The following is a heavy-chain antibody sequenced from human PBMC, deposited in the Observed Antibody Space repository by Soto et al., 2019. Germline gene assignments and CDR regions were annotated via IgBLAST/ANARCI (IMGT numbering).Heavy chain of an antibody. D-gene: IGHD2-15*01. Sequence: QVQLVQSGAEVKKPGSSVKVSCKASGGTFSSYAISWVRQAPGQGLEWMGGIITIFGTANYALKFQGRVTTSADASTSTAYMELSSLRSKQTAVYYCARVVTVVKSFHYWYFDLWGRGTLVTVSS. J-gene: IGHJ2*01. CDR1: GGTFSSYA. CDR3: ARVVTVVKSFHYWYFDL. V-gene: IGHV1-69*12. CDR2: IITIFGTA.